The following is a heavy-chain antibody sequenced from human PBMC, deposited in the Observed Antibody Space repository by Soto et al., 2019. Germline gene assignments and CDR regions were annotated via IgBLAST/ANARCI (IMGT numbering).Heavy chain of an antibody. CDR1: GGSISSGGYY. Sequence: PSETLSLTCTVSGGSISSGGYYWSWIRQHPGKGLEWIGYIYYSGSTYYNPSLKSRVTISVDTSKNQFSLKLSSVTAADTAVYYCARLIIPTVTTRNYYYGMDVWGQGTTVTVSS. D-gene: IGHD4-17*01. CDR2: IYYSGST. CDR3: ARLIIPTVTTRNYYYGMDV. V-gene: IGHV4-31*03. J-gene: IGHJ6*02.